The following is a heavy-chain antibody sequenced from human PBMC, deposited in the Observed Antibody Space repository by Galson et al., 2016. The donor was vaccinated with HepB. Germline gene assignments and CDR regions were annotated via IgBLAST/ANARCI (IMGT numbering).Heavy chain of an antibody. CDR1: GFTFSIYW. CDR2: IDLDGRTI. V-gene: IGHV3-74*01. D-gene: IGHD1-14*01. Sequence: SLRLSCAASGFTFSIYWMHWVRQAPGKGLVWVSRIDLDGRTINYADSVKGRFTISRDNAKNTLYLEMNSLRAEDSAVYYCVRGGPVFPGMDVWGQGTTVTVSS. CDR3: VRGGPVFPGMDV. J-gene: IGHJ6*02.